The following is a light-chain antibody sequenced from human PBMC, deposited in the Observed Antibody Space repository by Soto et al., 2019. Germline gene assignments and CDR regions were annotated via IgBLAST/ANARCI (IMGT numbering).Light chain of an antibody. J-gene: IGKJ4*01. CDR3: QQSHTPPLT. CDR2: AAS. Sequence: DIQMTQSPSSLSASVGDRVTVTCRASQSISRYLNWYQQKPGNAPKLLIYAASNLQSGVPSRFSGSGSGTDFTLTISSLHPEDFATYFCQQSHTPPLTFGGGTKV. CDR1: QSISRY. V-gene: IGKV1-39*01.